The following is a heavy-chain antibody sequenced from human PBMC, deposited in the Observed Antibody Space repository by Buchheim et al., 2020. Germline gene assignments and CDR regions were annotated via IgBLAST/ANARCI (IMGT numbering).Heavy chain of an antibody. Sequence: QVQLVQSGAEVKKPGASVKVSCKASGYTFTSYYMHWVRQAPGQGLEWMGIINPSGGSTSYAQKFQGRVTMTRDTSTSTARMELSSLRSEDTAVYYCARDFRRGYSYGHYYYGMDVWGQGTT. J-gene: IGHJ6*02. CDR2: INPSGGST. V-gene: IGHV1-46*01. CDR1: GYTFTSYY. CDR3: ARDFRRGYSYGHYYYGMDV. D-gene: IGHD5-18*01.